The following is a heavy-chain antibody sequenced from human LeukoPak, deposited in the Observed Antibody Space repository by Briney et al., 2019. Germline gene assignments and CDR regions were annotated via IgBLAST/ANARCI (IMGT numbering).Heavy chain of an antibody. J-gene: IGHJ4*02. Sequence: ASVKVSCKASGYTFTSYGISWVRQAPGQGLEWMGWISAYNSNTNYAQKLQGRVTMTTDTSTSTAYMELRSLRSDDTAAYYCARAAFLEWDPWEWGQGTLVTVSS. CDR2: ISAYNSNT. CDR1: GYTFTSYG. V-gene: IGHV1-18*01. CDR3: ARAAFLEWDPWE. D-gene: IGHD3-3*01.